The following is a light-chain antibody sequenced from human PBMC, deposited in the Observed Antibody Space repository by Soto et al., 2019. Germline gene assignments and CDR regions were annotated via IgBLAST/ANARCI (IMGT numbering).Light chain of an antibody. J-gene: IGKJ2*01. V-gene: IGKV3-20*01. Sequence: EIVLTQSPGTLSLSPGEGATLSCRASQSVSSSFLAWYQQKPGQAPRLLIYGASSRATGIPDRFSGSGSGTDFTLTISRLEPEDFVVYYCQQYSTLPHTFGQGTKLEV. CDR2: GAS. CDR3: QQYSTLPHT. CDR1: QSVSSSF.